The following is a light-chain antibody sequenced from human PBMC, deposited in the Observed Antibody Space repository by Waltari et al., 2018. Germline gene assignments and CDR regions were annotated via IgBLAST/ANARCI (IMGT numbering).Light chain of an antibody. Sequence: QSALTQPASVSGSPGQSLTISCTATSTDVGHYDLVSWYQQHPGKAPKLLIYEVTKRPSWVSNRFSGSKSGNTASLTVSGLQAEDEADYYCCSYAGSGTLVFGGGTKLTVL. CDR3: CSYAGSGTLV. J-gene: IGLJ2*01. CDR2: EVT. V-gene: IGLV2-23*02. CDR1: STDVGHYDL.